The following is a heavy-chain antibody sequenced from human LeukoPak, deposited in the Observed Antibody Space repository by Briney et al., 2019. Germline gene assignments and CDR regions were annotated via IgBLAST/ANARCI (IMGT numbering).Heavy chain of an antibody. CDR2: ISGNGAFT. Sequence: GGSPRLSCAASGFTFSGYAMSWVRQAPGRGLEWVSGISGNGAFTYYADSVKGRFSISRDNSKNTLYLQMSSLRAEDTAVYYCAKDRGRYYDSSGYYWGYYFDSWGQGILVTVST. V-gene: IGHV3-23*01. CDR3: AKDRGRYYDSSGYYWGYYFDS. CDR1: GFTFSGYA. D-gene: IGHD3-22*01. J-gene: IGHJ4*02.